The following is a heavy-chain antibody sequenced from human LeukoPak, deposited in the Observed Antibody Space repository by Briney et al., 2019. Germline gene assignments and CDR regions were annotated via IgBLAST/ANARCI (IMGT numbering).Heavy chain of an antibody. CDR3: AAPSRIHLDY. CDR2: IVVDSGNT. D-gene: IGHD5-18*01. CDR1: GFTFSSSA. Sequence: GTSVKVSCKASGFTFSSSAVQWVRQARGRRLEGIGWIVVDSGNTNYAQKFQERVTITRDVSTSTAYMELTSLRSEDTAVYYGAAPSRIHLDYWGQGTLVTVPS. J-gene: IGHJ4*02. V-gene: IGHV1-58*01.